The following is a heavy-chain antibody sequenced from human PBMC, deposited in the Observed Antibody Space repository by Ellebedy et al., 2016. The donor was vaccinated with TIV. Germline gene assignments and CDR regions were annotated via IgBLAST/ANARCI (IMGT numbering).Heavy chain of an antibody. V-gene: IGHV5-51*01. CDR1: GYSFTSYW. J-gene: IGHJ4*02. CDR2: IYPGDSDT. CDR3: ASSVGATPYYFDY. D-gene: IGHD1-26*01. Sequence: GGSLRLSCKGSGYSFTSYWISWVRQMPGKGLEWMGIIYPGDSDTRYSPSFQGQVTISADKSISTAYLQWSSLKASDTAMYYCASSVGATPYYFDYWGQGTLVTVSS.